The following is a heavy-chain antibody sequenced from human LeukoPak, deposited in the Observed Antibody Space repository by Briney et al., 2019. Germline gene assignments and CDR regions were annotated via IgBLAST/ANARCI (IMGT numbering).Heavy chain of an antibody. CDR1: GFTFSSYA. V-gene: IGHV3-23*01. CDR2: ISGSGTTT. CDR3: AKEHAWFGELSYFDY. J-gene: IGHJ4*02. D-gene: IGHD3-10*01. Sequence: PGGSLRPSCAASGFTFSSYAMSWVRQAPGKGLEWVSSISGSGTTTHYADSVKGRFTISRDNSKNTLYLQMNSLRAEDTAVYYCAKEHAWFGELSYFDYWGQGTLVTVSS.